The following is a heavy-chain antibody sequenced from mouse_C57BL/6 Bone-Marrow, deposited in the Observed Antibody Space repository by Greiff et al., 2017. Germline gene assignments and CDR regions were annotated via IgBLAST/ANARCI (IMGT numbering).Heavy chain of an antibody. J-gene: IGHJ1*03. CDR2: INPSTGGT. V-gene: IGHV1-42*01. D-gene: IGHD2-3*01. Sequence: EVQLQESGPELVKPGASVKISCKASGYSFTGYYMNWVKQSPEKSLEWIGEINPSTGGTTYNQKFKAKATLTVDKSSSTAYMQLKSLTSEDSAVYDCARGGWLLLWYFDVWGTGTTVTVSS. CDR3: ARGGWLLLWYFDV. CDR1: GYSFTGYY.